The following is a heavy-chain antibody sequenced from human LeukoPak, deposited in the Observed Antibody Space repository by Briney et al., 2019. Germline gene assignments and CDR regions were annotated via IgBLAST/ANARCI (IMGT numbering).Heavy chain of an antibody. D-gene: IGHD4/OR15-4a*01. CDR3: ASGGAISYSFDY. J-gene: IGHJ4*02. CDR2: ISTSGGT. V-gene: IGHV4-4*07. Sequence: SETLSLTCTVSGGSISSYYWSWIRQPAGKGLEWIGRISTSGGTNHNPSLKSRVTMSVDTSKTQFSLRLSSVTAADTAVYYCASGGAISYSFDYWGQGTLVTVSS. CDR1: GGSISSYY.